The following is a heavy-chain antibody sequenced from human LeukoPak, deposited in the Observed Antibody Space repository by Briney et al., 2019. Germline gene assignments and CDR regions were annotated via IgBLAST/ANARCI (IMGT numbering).Heavy chain of an antibody. CDR1: GFTFSSYG. CDR2: ISWNSGSI. V-gene: IGHV3-9*01. J-gene: IGHJ3*02. D-gene: IGHD3-22*01. CDR3: AKDIGYDSSGSAFDI. Sequence: PGGSLRLPCAASGFTFSSYGMHWVRQAPGKGLEWVSGISWNSGSIGYADSVKGRFTISRDNAKNSLYLQMNSLRAEDTALYYCAKDIGYDSSGSAFDIWGQGTMVTVSS.